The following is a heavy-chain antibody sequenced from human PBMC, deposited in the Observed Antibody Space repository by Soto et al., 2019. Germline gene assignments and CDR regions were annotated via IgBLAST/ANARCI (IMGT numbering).Heavy chain of an antibody. Sequence: HPGGSLRLSCAASGYTFHNYAMSWVRQAPGKGLEWVSGISSSGATTYYGDSVEGRFTIFRDNSQNTLYLHMNSLRAEDTALYYCAKENRAVSGTKGAFDLWGQGTMVTVSS. D-gene: IGHD6-19*01. V-gene: IGHV3-23*01. J-gene: IGHJ3*01. CDR3: AKENRAVSGTKGAFDL. CDR1: GYTFHNYA. CDR2: ISSSGATT.